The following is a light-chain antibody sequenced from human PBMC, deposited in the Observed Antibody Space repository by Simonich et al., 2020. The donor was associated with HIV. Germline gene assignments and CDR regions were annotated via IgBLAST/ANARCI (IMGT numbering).Light chain of an antibody. Sequence: QSALTQPASVSGSPGQSITLSCTGTISDVGGYNYVSWYQQHPGKAPNLIIYDVSKRPSGVSNRFSGSKSGNTASLTISGLQAEDEADYYCCSYAGSSTVVFGGGTKLTVL. CDR1: ISDVGGYNY. CDR3: CSYAGSSTVV. V-gene: IGLV2-14*03. CDR2: DVS. J-gene: IGLJ2*01.